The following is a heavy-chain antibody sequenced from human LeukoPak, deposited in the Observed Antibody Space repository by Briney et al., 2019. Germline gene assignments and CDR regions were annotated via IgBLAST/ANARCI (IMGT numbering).Heavy chain of an antibody. D-gene: IGHD2-15*01. Sequence: GGSLRLSCAASGFIFHDYAMHWVRQAPGKGLEWVSFISGDGGGTYSADSVKGRFTISRDNSKNSLYLQMNSMRTEDTALYYCAREAESGGGVDYWGQGTLVTVSS. J-gene: IGHJ4*02. V-gene: IGHV3-43*02. CDR3: AREAESGGGVDY. CDR1: GFIFHDYA. CDR2: ISGDGGGT.